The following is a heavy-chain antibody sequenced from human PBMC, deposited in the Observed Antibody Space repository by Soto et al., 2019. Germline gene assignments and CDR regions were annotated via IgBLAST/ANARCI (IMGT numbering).Heavy chain of an antibody. Sequence: ASVKVSCKASGYTFTGYYMHWVRQAPGQGLEWMGWINPNSGGTNYAQKFQGWVTMTRDTSISTAYMELSRLRSDDTAVYYCARGQTKSDYYRTRPQQDAFDIWGQGTMVTVSS. CDR3: ARGQTKSDYYRTRPQQDAFDI. J-gene: IGHJ3*02. CDR1: GYTFTGYY. V-gene: IGHV1-2*04. CDR2: INPNSGGT. D-gene: IGHD3-22*01.